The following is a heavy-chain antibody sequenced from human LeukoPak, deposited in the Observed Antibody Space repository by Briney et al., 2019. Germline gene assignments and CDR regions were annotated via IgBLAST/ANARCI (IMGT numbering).Heavy chain of an antibody. Sequence: ASVKVSCKVSGYTLTELSMHWVRQAPGKGLEWMGWINPNSGGTNYAQKFQGRVTMTRDTSISTAYMELSRLRSDDTAVYYCARDLQSSSGYYYVVGYWGQGTLVTVSS. CDR2: INPNSGGT. J-gene: IGHJ4*02. D-gene: IGHD3-22*01. CDR1: GYTLTELS. CDR3: ARDLQSSSGYYYVVGY. V-gene: IGHV1-2*02.